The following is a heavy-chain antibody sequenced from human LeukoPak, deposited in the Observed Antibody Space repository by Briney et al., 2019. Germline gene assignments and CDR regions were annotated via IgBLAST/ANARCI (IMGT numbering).Heavy chain of an antibody. CDR3: GREYDSSGYSYYGMAV. J-gene: IGHJ6*02. CDR1: GYTFTGYY. V-gene: IGHV1-2*02. CDR2: INPNSGGT. D-gene: IGHD3-22*01. Sequence: ASVKVSCKASGYTFTGYYMHWVRQAPGQGLEWMGWINPNSGGTNYAQKFQGRVTMTRDTSISTAYMELSRLSYDDTAVYSCGREYDSSGYSYYGMAVWGQGTTVTVSS.